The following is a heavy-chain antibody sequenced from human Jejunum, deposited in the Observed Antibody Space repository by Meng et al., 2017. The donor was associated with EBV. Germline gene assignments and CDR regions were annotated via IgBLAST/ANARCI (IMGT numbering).Heavy chain of an antibody. CDR1: GFTFTNSH. CDR3: TDVGGDMI. Sequence: VERVGSVGGWVKPGESLRLSCAASGFTFTNSHMTWVRQAPGKGLEWVGRIKRTTDGGTTDYAAPVKGRFTISRDDSKNTLYLQMNSLKTEDTAVYYCTDVGGDMIWGQGILVTVSS. D-gene: IGHD3-16*01. J-gene: IGHJ4*02. V-gene: IGHV3-15*01. CDR2: IKRTTDGGTT.